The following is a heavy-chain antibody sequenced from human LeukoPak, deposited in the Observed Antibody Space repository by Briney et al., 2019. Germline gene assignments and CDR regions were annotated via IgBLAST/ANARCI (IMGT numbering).Heavy chain of an antibody. D-gene: IGHD4-11*01. Sequence: SETLSLTCTVSGGSISSYYWSWIRQPPGKGLEWIGYVYYSGNTNYNPSLKSRVTISVDTSKNQFSLKLSSVTAADTAVCYCARGSTTLWYWGQGTLVTVSS. CDR2: VYYSGNT. CDR3: ARGSTTLWY. V-gene: IGHV4-59*01. J-gene: IGHJ4*02. CDR1: GGSISSYY.